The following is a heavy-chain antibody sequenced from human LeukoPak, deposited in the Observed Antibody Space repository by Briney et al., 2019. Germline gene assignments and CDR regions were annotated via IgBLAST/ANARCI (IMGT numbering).Heavy chain of an antibody. CDR3: ARLIAAAGTGEVGAFDI. V-gene: IGHV1-2*02. CDR1: GYTFTGYY. J-gene: IGHJ3*02. CDR2: INPNSGGT. Sequence: VASVKVSCKASGYTFTGYYMHWVRQAPGQGLEWMGWINPNSGGTNYAQKFQGRVTMTRDTSISTAYMELSRLRSDDTAVHYCARLIAAAGTGEVGAFDIWGQGTMVTVSS. D-gene: IGHD6-13*01.